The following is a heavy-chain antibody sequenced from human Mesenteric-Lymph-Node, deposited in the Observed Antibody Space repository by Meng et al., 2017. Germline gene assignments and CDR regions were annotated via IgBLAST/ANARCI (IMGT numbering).Heavy chain of an antibody. Sequence: QVQLQESGPGLVKPSETLSLTCTVSGGSISSSSYYWAWIRQPPGEGLEWIGSVVYSGTTYYTSSLKSRVSISVDTSKNQFSLKLSSVTAADTAVYYCARHHHSPTFDYWGQGTLVTVFS. J-gene: IGHJ4*02. CDR2: VVYSGTT. CDR1: GGSISSSSYY. CDR3: ARHHHSPTFDY. D-gene: IGHD1-14*01. V-gene: IGHV4-39*01.